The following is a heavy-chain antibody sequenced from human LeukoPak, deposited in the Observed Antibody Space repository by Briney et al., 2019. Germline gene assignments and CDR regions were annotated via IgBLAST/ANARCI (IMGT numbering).Heavy chain of an antibody. CDR3: ARDRGSYYYYYGMDV. CDR1: GFTFSSYA. V-gene: IGHV3-30*04. J-gene: IGHJ6*02. CDR2: MSYDGSNK. Sequence: GSLRLSCAASGFTFSSYAMHWVRQAPGEGLEWVAVMSYDGSNKYYADSVKGRFTISRDNSKNTLYLQMNSLRAEDTAVYYCARDRGSYYYYYGMDVWGQGTTVTVSS. D-gene: IGHD3-10*01.